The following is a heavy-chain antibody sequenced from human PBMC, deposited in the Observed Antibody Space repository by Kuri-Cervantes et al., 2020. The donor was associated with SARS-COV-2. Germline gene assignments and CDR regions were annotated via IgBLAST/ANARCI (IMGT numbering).Heavy chain of an antibody. CDR3: ARDRDVYNLGDDAFDI. CDR1: GGTLSNYA. J-gene: IGHJ3*02. D-gene: IGHD5-24*01. Sequence: SVNVSCKPSGGTLSNYAISWVRQAPGQGLEWMGGVIPMFHTTNYAQKFQGRVTITADESTRIAYMEMRSLRSDDTAVYYCARDRDVYNLGDDAFDIWGQGTMVTVSS. CDR2: VIPMFHTT. V-gene: IGHV1-69*13.